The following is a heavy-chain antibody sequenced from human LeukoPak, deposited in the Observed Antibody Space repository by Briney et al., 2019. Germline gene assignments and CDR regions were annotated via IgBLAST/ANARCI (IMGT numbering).Heavy chain of an antibody. D-gene: IGHD6-19*01. V-gene: IGHV3-23*01. CDR3: AKISVTLTRDY. J-gene: IGHJ4*02. CDR1: GFTFNNYA. Sequence: PGGSLRLSCAVSGFTFNNYAMTWVRQAPGKGLEWVSAITNSGGSTYYADSVRGRFTISRDNSKNTLFLQMNSLRADDTAVYYCAKISVTLTRDYWGQGTLVTVSS. CDR2: ITNSGGST.